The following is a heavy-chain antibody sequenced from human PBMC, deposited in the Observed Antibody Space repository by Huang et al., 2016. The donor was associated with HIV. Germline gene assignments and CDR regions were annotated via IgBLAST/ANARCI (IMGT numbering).Heavy chain of an antibody. CDR1: GGSFSGYY. CDR2: ITHSGST. V-gene: IGHV4-34*01. Sequence: QVQLQQWGAGLLKPSETLSLTCAVYGGSFSGYYWSWIRHAPGKGLEGIGEITHSGSTNYNPSLKSRRTISVDTSKNQFSLKLSSVTAADTAVYYCARERMMSWLDDHDAFDIWGQGTMVTVSS. CDR3: ARERMMSWLDDHDAFDI. J-gene: IGHJ3*02. D-gene: IGHD1-1*01.